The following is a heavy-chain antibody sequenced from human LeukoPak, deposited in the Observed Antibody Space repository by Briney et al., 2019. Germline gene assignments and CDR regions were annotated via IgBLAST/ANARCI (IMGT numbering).Heavy chain of an antibody. CDR3: ARISGYDWPDAFDI. D-gene: IGHD5-12*01. CDR1: GFTFSSYV. J-gene: IGHJ3*02. Sequence: PGGSLRLSCAASGFTFSSYVMHWVRQAPGKGLEWVAVIWYDGSNKYYADSVKGRFTISRDNSKNTLYLQMSSLRAEDTAVYYCARISGYDWPDAFDIWGQGTMVTVSS. CDR2: IWYDGSNK. V-gene: IGHV3-33*01.